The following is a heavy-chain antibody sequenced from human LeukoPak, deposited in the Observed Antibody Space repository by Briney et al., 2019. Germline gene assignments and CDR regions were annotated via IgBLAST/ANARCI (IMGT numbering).Heavy chain of an antibody. D-gene: IGHD6-19*01. CDR1: GFTFDDYA. V-gene: IGHV3-9*01. J-gene: IGHJ4*02. CDR2: ISWNSGSI. CDR3: AKDIASSGWGVIDY. Sequence: GGFLRLSCAASGFTFDDYAMHWVRQAPGKGLEWVSGISWNSGSIGYADSVKGRFTISRDNAKNSLHLQMNSLRAEDTALYYCAKDIASSGWGVIDYWGQGTLVTVSS.